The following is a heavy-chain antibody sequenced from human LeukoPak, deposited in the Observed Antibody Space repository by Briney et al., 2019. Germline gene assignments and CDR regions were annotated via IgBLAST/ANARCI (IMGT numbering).Heavy chain of an antibody. CDR1: GFTFSSYG. CDR2: IRYDGSNK. V-gene: IGHV3-30*02. D-gene: IGHD3-10*01. J-gene: IGHJ4*02. Sequence: GGSLRLSCAASGFTFSSYGMHWVRQAPGKGLEWVAFIRYDGSNKYYADSVKGRFTISRDNSKNTLYLQMNSLRAEDTAVYYCAKDERAYYYGSGSWDGICGYWGQGTLVTVSS. CDR3: AKDERAYYYGSGSWDGICGY.